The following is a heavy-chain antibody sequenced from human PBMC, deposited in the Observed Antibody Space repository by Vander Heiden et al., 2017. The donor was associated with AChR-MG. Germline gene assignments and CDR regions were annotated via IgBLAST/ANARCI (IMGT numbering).Heavy chain of an antibody. CDR2: IYPGDSDN. J-gene: IGHJ3*02. V-gene: IGHV5-51*01. CDR3: ASAWSAYCGGDCYPSHAFDI. Sequence: EVQLVQSGAEVKKPGESLKISCTGSGYSFTSYWIGWVRQMPGKGLEWMGIIYPGDSDNRYSPSFQGQVTIAADKSISTAYLQWSRMKASETAMYYCASAWSAYCGGDCYPSHAFDIWGQGTMVTVSS. CDR1: GYSFTSYW. D-gene: IGHD2-21*02.